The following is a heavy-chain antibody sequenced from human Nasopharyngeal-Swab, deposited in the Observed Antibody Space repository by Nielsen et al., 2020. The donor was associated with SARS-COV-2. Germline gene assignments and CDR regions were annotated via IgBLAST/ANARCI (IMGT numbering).Heavy chain of an antibody. J-gene: IGHJ4*02. D-gene: IGHD6-19*01. CDR2: IYYSGST. CDR1: GGPISSYY. Sequence: GSLRLSCTVSGGPISSYYWSWIRQPPGKGLEWIGYIYYSGSTNYNPSLKSRVTISVDTSKNQFSLKLSSVTAADTAAYYCARGYSSGWYFDWGQGTLVTVSS. V-gene: IGHV4-59*08. CDR3: ARGYSSGWYFD.